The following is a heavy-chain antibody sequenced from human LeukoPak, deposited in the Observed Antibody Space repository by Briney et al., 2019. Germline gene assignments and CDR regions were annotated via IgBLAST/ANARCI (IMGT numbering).Heavy chain of an antibody. D-gene: IGHD5-18*01. V-gene: IGHV1-69*04. J-gene: IGHJ4*02. CDR3: ARDGGRGHSCPFDY. CDR1: GGTFSSYA. Sequence: ASVKVSCKASGGTFSSYAISWVRQTPGQGLEWMGRIIPILGIANYAQKFQGRVTITADKSTSTAYMELSSLRSGDTAVYYCARDGGRGHSCPFDYWGQGTLVTVSS. CDR2: IIPILGIA.